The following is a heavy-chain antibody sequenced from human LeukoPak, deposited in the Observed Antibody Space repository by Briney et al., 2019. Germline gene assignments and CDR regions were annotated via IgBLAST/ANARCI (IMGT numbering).Heavy chain of an antibody. Sequence: SVKVSCKASGGTFSSYAISWVRQAPGQGLEWMGRIIPIFGIANYAQKFQGRVTITADKSTSTAYMGLSSLRSEDTAVYYCARDAVFGVVTYFDYWGQGTLVTVSS. CDR3: ARDAVFGVVTYFDY. J-gene: IGHJ4*02. CDR2: IIPIFGIA. CDR1: GGTFSSYA. V-gene: IGHV1-69*04. D-gene: IGHD3-3*01.